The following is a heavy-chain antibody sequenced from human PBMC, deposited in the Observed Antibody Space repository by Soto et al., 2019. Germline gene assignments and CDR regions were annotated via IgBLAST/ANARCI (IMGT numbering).Heavy chain of an antibody. J-gene: IGHJ4*02. CDR3: ARSQRGRTAFTFDY. D-gene: IGHD3-16*01. Sequence: SETLSLTCAVSGDSVSNDSYYWSWIRQPPGKGLEWIGYIYYSGTTNYNSYLKSRLSLSVDMSKNQFSLKLASVTAADTAVYFCARSQRGRTAFTFDYWGQGALVTVSS. V-gene: IGHV4-61*01. CDR2: IYYSGTT. CDR1: GDSVSNDSYY.